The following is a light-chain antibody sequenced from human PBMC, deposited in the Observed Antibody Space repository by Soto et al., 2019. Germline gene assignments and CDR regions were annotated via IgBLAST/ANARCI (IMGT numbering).Light chain of an antibody. CDR2: DAS. CDR3: QQRET. V-gene: IGKV1-5*01. J-gene: IGKJ1*01. Sequence: DIQLTQSPSTLSASVGDRVTLTCRAAQSLNSRLAWYQHRPGKAPRLLIYDASTLESGVPSRFSGSGSGTDFTLTISSLQPEDFATYYCQQRETFGQGTKVDIK. CDR1: QSLNSR.